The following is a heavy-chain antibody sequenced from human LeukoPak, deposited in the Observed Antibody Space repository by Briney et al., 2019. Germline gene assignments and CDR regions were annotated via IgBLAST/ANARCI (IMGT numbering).Heavy chain of an antibody. V-gene: IGHV4-4*07. D-gene: IGHD4-17*01. J-gene: IGHJ4*02. CDR1: GVSINSYY. Sequence: KPSETLSLTCTVSGVSINSYYWSWLGHPPGKGLEWSVRIYNSESTNYNPSLKSRVTMSVDTSKNQFSLKLSSVTAADTAVYYCARDPGPYGDYVNYWGQGSLVTVSS. CDR2: IYNSEST. CDR3: ARDPGPYGDYVNY.